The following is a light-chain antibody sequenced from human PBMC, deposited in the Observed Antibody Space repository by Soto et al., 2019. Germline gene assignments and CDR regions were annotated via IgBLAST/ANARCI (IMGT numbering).Light chain of an antibody. CDR2: GAS. CDR1: QSVGSSY. V-gene: IGKV3-20*01. Sequence: EIVLTQPPGTLSLSPGERATLSCRASQSVGSSYLAWYQQKPGQAPRLLIHGASSRATGIPDRFSGSGSGTDFTLSISRLEPEDFAVYYCQQYGSSPTTFGQGTKVDIK. J-gene: IGKJ1*01. CDR3: QQYGSSPTT.